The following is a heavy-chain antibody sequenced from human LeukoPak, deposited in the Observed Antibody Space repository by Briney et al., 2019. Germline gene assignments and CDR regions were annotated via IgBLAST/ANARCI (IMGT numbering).Heavy chain of an antibody. V-gene: IGHV3-11*01. CDR3: ATQRGYSIAARETLAFDY. CDR2: ISSSGSTI. Sequence: PGESLRLSCAASGFTFSDYYMSWIRQAPGKGLEWVSYISSSGSTIYYADSVKGRFTISRDNAKNSLYLQMNSLRAEDTAVYYCATQRGYSIAARETLAFDYWGQGTLVTVSS. CDR1: GFTFSDYY. J-gene: IGHJ4*02. D-gene: IGHD5-12*01.